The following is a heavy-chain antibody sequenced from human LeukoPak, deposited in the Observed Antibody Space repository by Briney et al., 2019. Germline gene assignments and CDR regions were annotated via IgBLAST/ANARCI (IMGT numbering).Heavy chain of an antibody. J-gene: IGHJ6*03. V-gene: IGHV1-18*01. CDR2: ISAYNGNT. CDR1: GYTFTSYG. D-gene: IGHD1-7*01. CDR3: ARAPYNWNYREASYYYYYMDV. Sequence: PGASVKVSCKASGYTFTSYGISWVRQAPGQGLEWMGWISAYNGNTNYAQKLQGRVTMTTDTSTSTAYMELRSLRSDDTAVYYCARAPYNWNYREASYYYYYMDVWGKGTTVTVSS.